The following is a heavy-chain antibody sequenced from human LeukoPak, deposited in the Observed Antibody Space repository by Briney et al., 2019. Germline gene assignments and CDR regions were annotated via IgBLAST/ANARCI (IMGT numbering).Heavy chain of an antibody. J-gene: IGHJ5*02. CDR3: AKDRGLADYYGSGSYYNWFDP. CDR1: GFTFSSYG. CDR2: ISYDGSNK. D-gene: IGHD3-10*01. V-gene: IGHV3-30*18. Sequence: GGSLRLSCAASGFTFSSYGMHWVRQAPGKGLEWVAVISYDGSNKYYADSVKGRFTISRDNSKNTLYLQMNSLRAEDTAVYYCAKDRGLADYYGSGSYYNWFDPWGQGTLVTVSS.